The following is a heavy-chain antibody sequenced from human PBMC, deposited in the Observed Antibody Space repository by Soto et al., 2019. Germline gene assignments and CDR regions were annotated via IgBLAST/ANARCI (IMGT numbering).Heavy chain of an antibody. Sequence: QVQLVESGGGVGQPVRSLRLSCAASGLTFHRNGMHWVRHAPGKGLAWVAVIWYEGSKEYYSDSVNGRFTISRDNSKNMLYLQMNNVRVEDTAVYFCARDRSSGNYFYYGMDVWGQGTTVTVSS. D-gene: IGHD1-1*01. V-gene: IGHV3-33*01. J-gene: IGHJ6*02. CDR1: GLTFHRNG. CDR2: IWYEGSKE. CDR3: ARDRSSGNYFYYGMDV.